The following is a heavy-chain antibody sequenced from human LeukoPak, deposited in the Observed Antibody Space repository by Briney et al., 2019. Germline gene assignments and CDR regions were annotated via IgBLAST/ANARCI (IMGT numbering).Heavy chain of an antibody. V-gene: IGHV3-23*01. Sequence: GGSLRLSCAASGFTFSDYAMTWVRQAPGKGLQWVSLISDSGGSTYYADSVKGRFTISRDNSKNTLYLQMNSLRAEDTAVYYCAKEALQGDFDYWGQGTLVTVSS. J-gene: IGHJ4*02. CDR1: GFTFSDYA. CDR3: AKEALQGDFDY. D-gene: IGHD1-1*01. CDR2: ISDSGGST.